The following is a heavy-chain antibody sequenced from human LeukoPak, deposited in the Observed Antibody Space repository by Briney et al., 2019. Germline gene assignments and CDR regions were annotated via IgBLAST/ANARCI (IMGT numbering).Heavy chain of an antibody. Sequence: SETLSLTCTVSGGSISSQYWSWIRQPPGKGLEWIGYIYYSGSTNYNPSLKSRVTISVDTSKNQFSLKLSSVTAADTAVYYCARERDIVVVPAAANWYFDLWGRGTLVTVSP. V-gene: IGHV4-59*11. D-gene: IGHD2-2*01. CDR3: ARERDIVVVPAAANWYFDL. CDR2: IYYSGST. CDR1: GGSISSQY. J-gene: IGHJ2*01.